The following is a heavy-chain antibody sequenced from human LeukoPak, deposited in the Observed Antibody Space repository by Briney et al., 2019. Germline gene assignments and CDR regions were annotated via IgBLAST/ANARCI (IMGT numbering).Heavy chain of an antibody. CDR3: AKGLYHYYGSGSYALEY. J-gene: IGHJ4*02. CDR1: GFTFSYYA. Sequence: PGGSLTLSCAVSGFTFSYYAMSWVRQAPGKGLVWVLAISGSGTATFYADSVKGLFTISRANSTITLHLQMNSLRAEDTAVYYCAKGLYHYYGSGSYALEYWGQGTQVTVSS. D-gene: IGHD3-10*01. V-gene: IGHV3-23*01. CDR2: ISGSGTAT.